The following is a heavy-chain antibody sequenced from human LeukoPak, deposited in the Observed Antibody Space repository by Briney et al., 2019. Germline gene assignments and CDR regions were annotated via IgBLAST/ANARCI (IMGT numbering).Heavy chain of an antibody. V-gene: IGHV4-39*01. J-gene: IGHJ4*02. CDR3: ARRVIVATIDY. D-gene: IGHD5-12*01. CDR1: GGSISSSNYY. CDR2: IYYSGST. Sequence: SETLSLTCTVPGGSISSSNYYWGWIRQPPGKGLEWIGSIYYSGSTYYNPSLKSRVTISVDTSKNQFSLKLSSVTAADTAVFYCARRVIVATIDYWGQGTLVTVSS.